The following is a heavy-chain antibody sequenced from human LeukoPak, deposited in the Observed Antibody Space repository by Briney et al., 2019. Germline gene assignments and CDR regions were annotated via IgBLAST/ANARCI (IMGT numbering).Heavy chain of an antibody. CDR2: IKQDGSEK. CDR3: ASRAGYTGSWSAFDY. Sequence: GGSLILSCTASTLTLNNYWMSWVRQAPGKGLEWVANIKQDGSEKYHVDSVKGRFTISRDNAKNSLYLQMNSLRAEDTAVYYCASRAGYTGSWSAFDYWGQGTLVTVSS. J-gene: IGHJ4*02. D-gene: IGHD6-13*01. V-gene: IGHV3-7*05. CDR1: TLTLNNYW.